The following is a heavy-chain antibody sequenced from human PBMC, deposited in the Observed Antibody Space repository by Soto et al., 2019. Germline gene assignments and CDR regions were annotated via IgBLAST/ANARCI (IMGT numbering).Heavy chain of an antibody. CDR3: ASVFYGSGSSRFDP. V-gene: IGHV4-34*01. CDR1: GGSFSGHY. J-gene: IGHJ5*02. D-gene: IGHD3-10*01. CDR2: INHGGSI. Sequence: SETLSLTCAVDGGSFSGHYWGWIRQPPGKGLEWIGEINHGGSINHNPSLKSRVTISVDTSKNQVSLKLSSVTAADTAVYYCASVFYGSGSSRFDPWGQGTLVTVSS.